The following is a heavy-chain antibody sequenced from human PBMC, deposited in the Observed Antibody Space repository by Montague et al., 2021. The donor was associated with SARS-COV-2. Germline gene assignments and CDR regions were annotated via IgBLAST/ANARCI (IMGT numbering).Heavy chain of an antibody. D-gene: IGHD6-19*01. Sequence: CAISGDSVAELRLRSDEHTSALPSRSELVCRLQFKSKWYSDYAPSVRGRLTVNPDASKNEFSLELNYVTTEDTAVYYCVRYSGWVYLDFWGQGTLVTVSS. CDR1: GDSVAELRLR. V-gene: IGHV6-1*01. J-gene: IGHJ4*02. CDR2: LQFKSKWYS. CDR3: VRYSGWVYLDF.